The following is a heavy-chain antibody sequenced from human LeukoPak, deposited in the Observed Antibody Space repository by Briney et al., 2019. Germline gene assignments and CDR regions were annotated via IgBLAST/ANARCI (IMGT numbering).Heavy chain of an antibody. V-gene: IGHV5-51*01. J-gene: IGHJ6*03. Sequence: GESLKISCKGSGYRFTNYWIGWVRQLPGKGLEWMGIINPGDSDTRYSPSFQGQVTISADKSITTAYLQWSSLKASDTAMYYCARQIPYDDYHYMDVWGRGTTVTVS. D-gene: IGHD2-21*01. CDR2: INPGDSDT. CDR1: GYRFTNYW. CDR3: ARQIPYDDYHYMDV.